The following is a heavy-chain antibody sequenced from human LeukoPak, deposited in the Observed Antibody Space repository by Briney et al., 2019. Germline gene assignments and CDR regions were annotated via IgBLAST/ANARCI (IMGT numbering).Heavy chain of an antibody. CDR1: GFTFSIYV. D-gene: IGHD6-13*01. Sequence: GGSLRLSCAASGFTFSIYVMTWVRQAPGKGLEWVSATSGSGGSTYYADSVKGRFTISRDNSKNTLYLQMNSLRAEDTAVYYCAKDFSDSSWAYYFDYWGQGTLVTVSS. J-gene: IGHJ4*02. V-gene: IGHV3-23*01. CDR2: TSGSGGST. CDR3: AKDFSDSSWAYYFDY.